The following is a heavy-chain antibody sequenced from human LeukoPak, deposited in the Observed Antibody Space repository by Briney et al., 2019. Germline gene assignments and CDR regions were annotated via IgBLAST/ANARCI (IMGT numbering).Heavy chain of an antibody. D-gene: IGHD6-13*01. V-gene: IGHV3-23*01. CDR3: AKKGEQQLVRGPYYFDY. J-gene: IGHJ4*02. CDR2: ISGSGGST. Sequence: GGSLRLSCAASGFTFSSYAMSWVRQAPGKGLEWVSAISGSGGSTYYADSVKGRFTISRDNSKNTLYLQMNSLRAEDTAVYYCAKKGEQQLVRGPYYFDYWGQGTLVTVSS. CDR1: GFTFSSYA.